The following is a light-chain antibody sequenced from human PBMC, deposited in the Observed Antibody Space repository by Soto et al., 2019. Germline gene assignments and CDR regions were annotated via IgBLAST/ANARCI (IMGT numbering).Light chain of an antibody. CDR1: QNINTY. CDR2: AAS. CDR3: QQSYTVLWT. V-gene: IGKV1-39*01. Sequence: DIQMTQSPSSLSAFVGDRVTITCRASQNINTYLNWYQQKPGKAPKALIYAASRLQSGVPSRFSGSGSGTDFTFTISSLQPEDFATYYCQQSYTVLWTFGRGTKVEIK. J-gene: IGKJ1*01.